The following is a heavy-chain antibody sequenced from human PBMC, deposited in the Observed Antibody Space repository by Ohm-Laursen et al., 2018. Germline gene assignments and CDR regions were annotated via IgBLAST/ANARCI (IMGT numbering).Heavy chain of an antibody. CDR1: GGSISIYY. J-gene: IGHJ3*02. Sequence: SDTLSLTCTVSGGSISIYYWNWIRQSPGKGLDWIGNIHYSGSTNYNPSLKGRLTISVDTSMNQFSLKLSSVTTADTAVYYCARWGEYFGALDIWSQGTTVTVSS. CDR2: IHYSGST. CDR3: ARWGEYFGALDI. V-gene: IGHV4-59*07. D-gene: IGHD3-9*01.